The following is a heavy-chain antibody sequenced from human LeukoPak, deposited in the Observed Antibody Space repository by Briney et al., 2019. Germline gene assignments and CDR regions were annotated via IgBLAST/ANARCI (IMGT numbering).Heavy chain of an antibody. CDR2: ISAYNGNT. Sequence: APVKVSCKASGYTFTSYGISWVRQAPGQGLEWMGWISAYNGNTNYAQKLQGRVTMTTDTSTSTAYMELRSLRSDDTAVYYCARATRTTTIAVAGRSDYWGQGTLVTVSS. D-gene: IGHD6-19*01. J-gene: IGHJ4*02. CDR1: GYTFTSYG. CDR3: ARATRTTTIAVAGRSDY. V-gene: IGHV1-18*01.